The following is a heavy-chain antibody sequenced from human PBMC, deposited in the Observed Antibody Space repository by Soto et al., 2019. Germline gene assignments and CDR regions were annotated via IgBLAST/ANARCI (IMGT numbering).Heavy chain of an antibody. D-gene: IGHD5-18*01. CDR3: TRHLADTAMPYYYYGMDV. CDR1: GFTFSGSA. J-gene: IGHJ6*02. V-gene: IGHV3-73*01. CDR2: IRSKANSYAT. Sequence: GGSLRLSCAASGFTFSGSAMHWVRQASGKGLEWVGRIRSKANSYATAYAASVKGRFTISRDDSKNTAYLQMNSLKTEDTAVYYCTRHLADTAMPYYYYGMDVWGQGTTVTVSS.